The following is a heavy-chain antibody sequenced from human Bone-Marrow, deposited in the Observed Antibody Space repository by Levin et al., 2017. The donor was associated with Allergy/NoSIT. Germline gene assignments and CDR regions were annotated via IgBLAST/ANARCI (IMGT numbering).Heavy chain of an antibody. CDR3: ARPWDCSGGRCYGWYFDL. CDR1: GYNFNKYW. D-gene: IGHD2-15*01. CDR2: IYPDDSDI. Sequence: GGSLRLSCKGSGYNFNKYWIAWVRQLPGKGLEWLGIIYPDDSDIKYNPSFEGQVTISADKPFSTAYLQWSSLKASDTAMYYCARPWDCSGGRCYGWYFDLWGRGTLVIVSS. V-gene: IGHV5-51*04. J-gene: IGHJ2*01.